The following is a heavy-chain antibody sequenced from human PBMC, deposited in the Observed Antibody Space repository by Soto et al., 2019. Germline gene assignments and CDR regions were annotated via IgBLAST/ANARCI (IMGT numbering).Heavy chain of an antibody. J-gene: IGHJ6*02. CDR3: ARAGVVVAAAPYYYYGMDV. Sequence: SETLSLTCTVSGGSISSYYWSWIRQPAGKGLEWIGRIYTSGSTNYNPSLKSRVTMSVGTSKNQFSLKLSSVTAADTAVYYCARAGVVVAAAPYYYYGMDVWGQGTTVTVSS. CDR1: GGSISSYY. D-gene: IGHD2-15*01. CDR2: IYTSGST. V-gene: IGHV4-4*07.